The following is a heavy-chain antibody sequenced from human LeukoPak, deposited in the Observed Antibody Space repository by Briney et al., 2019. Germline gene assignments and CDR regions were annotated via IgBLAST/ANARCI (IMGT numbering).Heavy chain of an antibody. CDR2: IKQDGSEK. V-gene: IGHV3-7*01. Sequence: GGSLRLSCAASGFSFSYYWMSWVRQAPGKGLEWVANIKQDGSEKYYVDSVEGRFTISRDNAKKSLYLQMNSLKAEDTAVYYYARDAEVGTLFGVLSRYNWFDPWGQGALVTVSS. CDR3: ARDAEVGTLFGVLSRYNWFDP. J-gene: IGHJ5*02. D-gene: IGHD3-3*01. CDR1: GFSFSYYW.